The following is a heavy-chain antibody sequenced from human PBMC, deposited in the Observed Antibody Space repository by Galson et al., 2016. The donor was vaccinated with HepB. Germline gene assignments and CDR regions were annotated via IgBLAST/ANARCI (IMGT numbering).Heavy chain of an antibody. CDR2: IYYSGST. CDR3: ARGHPLRLNTIEPSNWFDP. J-gene: IGHJ5*02. D-gene: IGHD3-3*01. CDR1: GGSISNGGYY. V-gene: IGHV4-31*03. Sequence: TLSLTCTVSGGSISNGGYYWSWIRQHPGKGLEWIGFIYYSGSTYYNPSLKSRLTISVDTSKNQFSLRLTSVTAADTAVYFCARGHPLRLNTIEPSNWFDPWGQGTLVTVSS.